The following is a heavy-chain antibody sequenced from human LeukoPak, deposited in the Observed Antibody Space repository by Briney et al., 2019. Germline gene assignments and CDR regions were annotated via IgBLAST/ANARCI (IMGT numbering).Heavy chain of an antibody. D-gene: IGHD2-2*01. V-gene: IGHV3-11*01. CDR2: ISSSGSTI. Sequence: GGSLRLTCAGSGFTFSDYYMSWIRQAPGKGLESVSYISSSGSTIYYADSVKGRFTISRDNAKNPLYLQMNSLRAEDTAVYYCARDYCSSTSCTLDPWGQGTLVTVSS. CDR1: GFTFSDYY. J-gene: IGHJ5*02. CDR3: ARDYCSSTSCTLDP.